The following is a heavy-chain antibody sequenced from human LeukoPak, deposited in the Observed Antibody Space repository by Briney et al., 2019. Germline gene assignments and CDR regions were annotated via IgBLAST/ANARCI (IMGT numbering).Heavy chain of an antibody. CDR1: GFTFTNYW. CDR3: ARDGTAPGLYFDL. J-gene: IGHJ4*01. CDR2: IRQDGGEK. Sequence: GGSLRLSCAVSGFTFTNYWMNWVRQAPGKGLEWVASIRQDGGEKSYVDSVKGRFAISRDNTKNSLYLQMSSLRAEDTAVYYCARDGTAPGLYFDLWGQGTLVTVSS. V-gene: IGHV3-7*01. D-gene: IGHD6-13*01.